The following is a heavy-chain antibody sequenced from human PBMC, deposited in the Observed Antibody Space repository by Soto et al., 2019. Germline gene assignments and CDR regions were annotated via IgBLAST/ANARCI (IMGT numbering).Heavy chain of an antibody. CDR2: TSGSGFKK. CDR1: GFIFENFG. V-gene: IGHV3-23*01. J-gene: IGHJ5*02. Sequence: GGSLRLSCAASGFIFENFGMSWVRQAPGKGLEWISSTSGSGFKKYYADSVKGRFTISRDNSKSTVYLELNNLSAEDTAVYHCAKNQGVELVPLATVDWFDPWGQGSVVTVSS. CDR3: AKNQGVELVPLATVDWFDP. D-gene: IGHD1-26*01.